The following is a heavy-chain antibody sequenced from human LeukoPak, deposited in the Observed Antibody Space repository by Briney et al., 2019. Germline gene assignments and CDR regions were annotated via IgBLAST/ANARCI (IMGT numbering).Heavy chain of an antibody. CDR1: GFTFSSYW. V-gene: IGHV3-74*01. D-gene: IGHD1-14*01. CDR2: INPGGSSI. Sequence: GGSLRLSCAASGFTFSSYWMHWVRQVPGKGLVWVTRINPGGSSITYADSVKGRFTICRDNAKNTLYLQMDSLRAEDTGVYYCARGNQADDYWGQGTLVTVSS. J-gene: IGHJ4*02. CDR3: ARGNQADDY.